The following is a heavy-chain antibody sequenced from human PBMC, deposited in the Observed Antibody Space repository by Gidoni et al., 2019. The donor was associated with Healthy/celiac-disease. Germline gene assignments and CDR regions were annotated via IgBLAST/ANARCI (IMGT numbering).Heavy chain of an antibody. CDR1: GYTFTSYY. J-gene: IGHJ5*02. V-gene: IGHV1-46*01. CDR3: ARGSSIAARPRLNWFDP. Sequence: QVQLVQSGAEVKKPGASVKVSCKASGYTFTSYYMHWVRQAPGQGLEWMGIINPSGGSTSYAQKFQGRVTMTRDTSTSTVYMELSSLRSEDTAVYYCARGSSIAARPRLNWFDPWSQGTLVTVSS. D-gene: IGHD6-6*01. CDR2: INPSGGST.